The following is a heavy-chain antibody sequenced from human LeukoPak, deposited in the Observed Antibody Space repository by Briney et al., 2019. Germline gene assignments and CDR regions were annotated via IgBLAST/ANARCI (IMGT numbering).Heavy chain of an antibody. J-gene: IGHJ4*02. D-gene: IGHD3-10*02. Sequence: GGSLRLSCAASGFTFSSYEMNWVRQAPGRGLEWVSYISSSGSTIYYADSVKGRFSISRDNAKNTLYLQMNSLRAEDTAVYYCARDRYYVPEYWGQGTLVTVSS. CDR1: GFTFSSYE. CDR2: ISSSGSTI. CDR3: ARDRYYVPEY. V-gene: IGHV3-48*03.